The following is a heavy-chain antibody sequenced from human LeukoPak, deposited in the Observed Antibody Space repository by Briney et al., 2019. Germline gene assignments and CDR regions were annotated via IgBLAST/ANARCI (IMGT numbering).Heavy chain of an antibody. J-gene: IGHJ4*02. CDR1: GFTFSNAW. D-gene: IGHD3-22*01. CDR3: TSSNYDSSGYYSY. CDR2: IKSKTDGGTT. Sequence: PGGSLRLSCAASGFTFSNAWMSRVRQAPGKGLEWVGRIKSKTDGGTTDYAAPVKGRFIISRDDSKNTLYLQMNSLKTEDTAVYYCTSSNYDSSGYYSYWGQGTLVTVSS. V-gene: IGHV3-15*01.